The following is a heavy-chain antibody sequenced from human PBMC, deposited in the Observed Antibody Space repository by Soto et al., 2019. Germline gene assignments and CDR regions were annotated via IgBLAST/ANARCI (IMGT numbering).Heavy chain of an antibody. D-gene: IGHD2-2*02. V-gene: IGHV1-18*01. CDR2: ISAYNGNT. J-gene: IGHJ6*02. CDR3: SSCSSTSCYTNDYYGMDV. CDR1: GYTFTSSG. Sequence: ASVQVSSKASGYTFTSSGISWVRQAHVQGLEWMGWISAYNGNTNYAQKLQGRVTMTTDTSTSTAYLERRSLRSDDTAVEYWSSCSSTSCYTNDYYGMDVWGQGTTVTVSS.